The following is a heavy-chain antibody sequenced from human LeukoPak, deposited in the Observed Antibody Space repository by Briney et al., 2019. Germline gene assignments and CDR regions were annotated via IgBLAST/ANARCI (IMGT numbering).Heavy chain of an antibody. V-gene: IGHV3-30*02. CDR2: IRYDGSNK. Sequence: GGSLRLSCAASGFTFSSYGMHWVRQAPGKGLEWVAFIRYDGSNKYYADSVKGRFTISRDNSKNTLYLQMNSLRAEDTAVYYCAKGAMEGGYDWNHGDYWGQGTLVTVSS. D-gene: IGHD1-20*01. J-gene: IGHJ4*02. CDR3: AKGAMEGGYDWNHGDY. CDR1: GFTFSSYG.